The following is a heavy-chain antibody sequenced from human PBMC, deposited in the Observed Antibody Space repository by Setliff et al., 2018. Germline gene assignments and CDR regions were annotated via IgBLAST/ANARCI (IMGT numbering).Heavy chain of an antibody. CDR3: ARSSAPIKRDYMDV. V-gene: IGHV3-48*01. D-gene: IGHD2-2*02. CDR1: GFTFSSYG. Sequence: GGSLRLSCAASGFTFSSYGMNWVRQAPGKGLEWLSYISSSSTTIYYADSVKCRFTVSRDNAKNSLYLQMNSLRADDAAVYYCARSSAPIKRDYMDVWGKGTTVTVSS. J-gene: IGHJ6*03. CDR2: ISSSSTTI.